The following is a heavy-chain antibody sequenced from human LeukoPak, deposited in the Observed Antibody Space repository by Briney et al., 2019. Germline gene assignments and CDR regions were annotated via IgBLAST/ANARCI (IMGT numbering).Heavy chain of an antibody. CDR3: ARRVKGGVISDDAFDI. V-gene: IGHV4-4*02. Sequence: PSGTLSLTCTVSGDSINSLDLWSWVRQPPGKGLEWIGEIYHSGSPNYNPSLKSRVTISVDKSKNQFSLKLSSVTAADTAVYYCARRVKGGVISDDAFDIWGQGTMVTVSS. CDR1: GDSINSLDL. CDR2: IYHSGSP. J-gene: IGHJ3*02. D-gene: IGHD3-10*01.